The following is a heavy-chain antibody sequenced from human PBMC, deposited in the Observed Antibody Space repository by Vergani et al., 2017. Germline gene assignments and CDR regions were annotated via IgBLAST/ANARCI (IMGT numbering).Heavy chain of an antibody. CDR3: ARARSRGYSGYDNYFDY. D-gene: IGHD5-12*01. CDR2: IYTSWRT. CDR1: GVSISSGSYY. J-gene: IGHJ4*02. V-gene: IGHV4-61*02. Sequence: QVQLQESGPGLVTPSQTLSLTCTVSGVSISSGSYYWRWIRPPAWKGLEWIGRIYTSWRTNYNPSLKSRVTIAVATSKNQFSLKLSSVTAADTAVYYCARARSRGYSGYDNYFDYWGQGTLVTVSS.